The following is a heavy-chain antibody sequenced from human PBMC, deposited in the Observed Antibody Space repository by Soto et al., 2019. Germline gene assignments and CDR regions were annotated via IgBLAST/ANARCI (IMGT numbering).Heavy chain of an antibody. CDR1: GFTFSNYN. J-gene: IGHJ5*02. V-gene: IGHV3-21*01. CDR3: AREGALKPFSS. CDR2: ISGSSIYI. Sequence: GGSLRLSCVASGFTFSNYNMNWVRQAPGKGLEWVSHISGSSIYIHYADSVRGRFTISRDNAKNSVYLQMDGLRVEDTAVYYCAREGALKPFSSWGQGALVTVSS.